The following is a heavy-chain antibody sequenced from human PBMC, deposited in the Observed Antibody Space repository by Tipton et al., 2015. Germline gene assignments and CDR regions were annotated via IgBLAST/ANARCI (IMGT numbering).Heavy chain of an antibody. V-gene: IGHV1-2*02. CDR1: EYTFTRYC. J-gene: IGHJ4*02. D-gene: IGHD3-10*01. CDR2: INPNSGGT. CDR3: ARVDERFGESLEY. Sequence: QSGPEVKKPGASVKVSCKASEYTFTRYCIHWVRQAPGQGLECMGWINPNSGGTNYAQKFQGRVTMTRDTSISTAYMELSRLGSDDAAVYFCARVDERFGESLEYWGQGTLVTVSS.